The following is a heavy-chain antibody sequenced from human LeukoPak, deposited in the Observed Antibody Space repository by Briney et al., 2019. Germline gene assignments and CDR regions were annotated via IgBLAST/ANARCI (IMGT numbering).Heavy chain of an antibody. CDR2: INHSGST. CDR1: GVSFSGYY. CDR3: ARLNYGSGSYYSLDY. V-gene: IGHV4-34*01. J-gene: IGHJ4*02. Sequence: SETLSLTCAVYGVSFSGYYWSWIRQPPGKGLEWIGEINHSGSTNYNPSLKSRVTISVDTYKNQFSLKLSSVTAADTAVYYCARLNYGSGSYYSLDYWGQGTLVTVSS. D-gene: IGHD3-10*01.